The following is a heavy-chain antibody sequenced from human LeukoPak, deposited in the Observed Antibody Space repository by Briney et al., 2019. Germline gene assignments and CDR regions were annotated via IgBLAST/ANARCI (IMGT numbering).Heavy chain of an antibody. V-gene: IGHV4-39*01. D-gene: IGHD3-22*01. CDR3: ARGGRITMIVVVTTWFDH. Sequence: KPSETLSLTCTVSGVSISSSSYDWGWLRQPPGKGLEWIESIYYSGSTYYNPSLNSRVTISVDTSKNQFSLKLSSVTAADTAVYYCARGGRITMIVVVTTWFDHWGQGTLVTVSS. CDR1: GVSISSSSYD. J-gene: IGHJ5*02. CDR2: IYYSGST.